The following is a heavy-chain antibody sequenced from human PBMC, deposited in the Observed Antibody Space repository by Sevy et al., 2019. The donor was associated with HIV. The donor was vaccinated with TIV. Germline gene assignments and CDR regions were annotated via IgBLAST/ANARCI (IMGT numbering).Heavy chain of an antibody. V-gene: IGHV1-24*01. Sequence: ASVKVSCKVSGYTLTELPMHWVRQAPGKGLEWMGGFDPEDGETSYAQKFQGRVTMTEDTSTDTAYMELSSLRSEDTAVYYCATDGYSGYHGYFDYWGQGTLVTVSS. CDR2: FDPEDGET. D-gene: IGHD5-12*01. J-gene: IGHJ4*02. CDR3: ATDGYSGYHGYFDY. CDR1: GYTLTELP.